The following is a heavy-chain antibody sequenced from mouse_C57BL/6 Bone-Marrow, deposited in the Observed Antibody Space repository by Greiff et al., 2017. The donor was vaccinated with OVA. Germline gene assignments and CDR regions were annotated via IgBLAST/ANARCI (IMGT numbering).Heavy chain of an antibody. J-gene: IGHJ2*01. V-gene: IGHV14-2*01. CDR2: IDPEDGET. CDR1: GFNIKDYY. Sequence: VHVKQSGAELVKPGAPVKLSCTASGFNIKDYYMHWVKQRTEQGLEWIGRIDPEDGETKYAPKFQGKATITADTSSNTAYLQLSSLTSEDTAVYYCASLRGYFDYWGQGTTLTVSS. CDR3: ASLRGYFDY. D-gene: IGHD1-1*01.